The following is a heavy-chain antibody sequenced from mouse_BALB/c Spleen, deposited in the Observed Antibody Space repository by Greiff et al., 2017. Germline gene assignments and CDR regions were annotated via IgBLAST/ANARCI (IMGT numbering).Heavy chain of an antibody. J-gene: IGHJ4*01. D-gene: IGHD2-1*01. CDR3: ARAPYGNSYAMDY. V-gene: IGHV7-3*02. CDR1: GFTFTDYY. CDR2: IRNKANGYTT. Sequence: EVMLVESGGGLVQPGGSLRLSCAPSGFTFTDYYMSWVRQPPGKALEWLGFIRNKANGYTTEYSASVKGRFTISRDNSQSILYLQMNTLSAEDSATYYCARAPYGNSYAMDYWGQGTSVTVSS.